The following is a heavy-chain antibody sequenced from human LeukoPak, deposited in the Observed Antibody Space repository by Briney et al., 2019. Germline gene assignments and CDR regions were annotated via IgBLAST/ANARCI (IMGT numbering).Heavy chain of an antibody. CDR1: GFTFSGDW. CDR3: AREVGATTGFDY. V-gene: IGHV3-74*01. J-gene: IGHJ4*02. Sequence: PGGSLRLSCAASGFTFSGDWMHWVRQAPGKGLVWVSRINGDGSTTDYADSVKGRFTISRDNAKNSLYLQMNSLRAEDTAVYYCAREVGATTGFDYWGQGTLVTVSS. D-gene: IGHD1-26*01. CDR2: INGDGSTT.